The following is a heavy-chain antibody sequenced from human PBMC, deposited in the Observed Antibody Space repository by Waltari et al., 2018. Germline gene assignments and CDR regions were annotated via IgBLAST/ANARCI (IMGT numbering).Heavy chain of an antibody. D-gene: IGHD2-21*01. CDR3: ARASIAVIGAPYGFDP. V-gene: IGHV4-38-2*01. CDR1: GDAIKSGYS. CDR2: LFHTGSP. J-gene: IGHJ5*02. Sequence: QVQLRESCPGLVKPSETLSLTCAVSGDAIKSGYSWSCIRRSPGRGLEWFGTLFHTGSPKSNQSLKTRLSMSVDTSNNHYSLNLTSVSAADAAVYYCARASIAVIGAPYGFDPWGQGVLVTVSS.